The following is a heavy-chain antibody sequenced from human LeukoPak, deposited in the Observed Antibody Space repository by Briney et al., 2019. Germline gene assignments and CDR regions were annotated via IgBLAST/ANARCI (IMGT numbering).Heavy chain of an antibody. CDR3: ARGFRIAWVDY. Sequence: SETLSLTCAVYGGSFSGYYWSWIRQPPGKGLEWIGEINHSGSTNYNPSLKSRVTISVDTSKNQFSLKLSSVTAADTAVYYCARGFRIAWVDYWGQGTLVTVSS. CDR1: GGSFSGYY. D-gene: IGHD2-15*01. CDR2: INHSGST. V-gene: IGHV4-34*01. J-gene: IGHJ4*02.